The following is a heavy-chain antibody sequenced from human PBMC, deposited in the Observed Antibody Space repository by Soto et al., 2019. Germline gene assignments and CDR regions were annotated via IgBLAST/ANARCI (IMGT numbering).Heavy chain of an antibody. CDR1: GFIFSTYG. J-gene: IGHJ4*02. Sequence: QVQLVQSGGGVVQPGRSLRLSCVASGFIFSTYGMHWVRQVPGKGLEWVAHISYDGSNEYYADSVKGRFTGSRDNAKNTLDLQMNGLKTEETALYYCTKEYIVGTTWGYFESWGQGALVIVSS. CDR3: TKEYIVGTTWGYFES. D-gene: IGHD1-1*01. CDR2: ISYDGSNE. V-gene: IGHV3-30*18.